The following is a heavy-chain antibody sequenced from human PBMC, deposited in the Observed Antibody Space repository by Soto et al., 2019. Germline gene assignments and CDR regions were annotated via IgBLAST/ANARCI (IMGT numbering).Heavy chain of an antibody. CDR3: ARGLYRRGTYYAFDN. CDR1: GYTPTNYD. J-gene: IGHJ4*02. V-gene: IGHV1-18*01. D-gene: IGHD1-26*01. Sequence: QVPLVQSGPEVKKPGASVKVSCKTSGYTPTNYDIGWVRQAPGQGLEYMGWISAYNGNTNYARKPQDRGTLTTDTSTRTAYMELRSLQSDDTAIYYCARGLYRRGTYYAFDNWGQGTLVTVSS. CDR2: ISAYNGNT.